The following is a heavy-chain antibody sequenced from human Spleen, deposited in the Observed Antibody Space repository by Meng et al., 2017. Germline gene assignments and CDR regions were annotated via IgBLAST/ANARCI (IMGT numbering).Heavy chain of an antibody. V-gene: IGHV3-9*01. CDR3: AKDYGYGRYYYYGMDV. CDR2: ISWNSAST. Sequence: SLKISCATSGFTFDDHAMHWVRQGPGKGLEWVSGISWNSASTGYGDSVKGRFTISRDNAENSLYLQMNSLRPEDTALYYCAKDYGYGRYYYYGMDVWGQGTTVTVSS. CDR1: GFTFDDHA. J-gene: IGHJ6*02. D-gene: IGHD5-18*01.